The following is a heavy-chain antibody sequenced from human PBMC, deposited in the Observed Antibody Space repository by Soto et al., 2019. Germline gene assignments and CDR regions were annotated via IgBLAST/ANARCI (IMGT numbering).Heavy chain of an antibody. Sequence: ASVKVSCKASGGTFSSYAISWVRQAPGQGLEWMGGIIPIFGTANYAQKFQGRVTITADESTSTAYMELSSLRSEDTAVYYCTGGGDYLYLDYWGQGTLVTSPQ. CDR3: TGGGDYLYLDY. V-gene: IGHV1-69*13. CDR1: GGTFSSYA. CDR2: IIPIFGTA. J-gene: IGHJ4*02. D-gene: IGHD2-21*02.